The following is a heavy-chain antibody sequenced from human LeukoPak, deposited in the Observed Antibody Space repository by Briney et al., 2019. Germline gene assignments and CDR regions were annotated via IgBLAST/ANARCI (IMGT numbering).Heavy chain of an antibody. CDR3: ASIFWGYCSSTSCYVDY. J-gene: IGHJ4*02. CDR2: MSYDGNHK. D-gene: IGHD2-2*01. CDR1: GLNLSYYG. Sequence: GGSLRLSCGAPGLNLSYYGLHWVRQAPGKGLEWVAVMSYDGNHKYYADSVQGRFAISRDNSKNTLYLQMNSLRAEDTAVYYCASIFWGYCSSTSCYVDYWGQGTLVSVSS. V-gene: IGHV3-30*03.